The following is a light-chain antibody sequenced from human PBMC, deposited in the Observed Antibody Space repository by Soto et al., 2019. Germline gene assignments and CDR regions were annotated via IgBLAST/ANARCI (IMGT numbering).Light chain of an antibody. J-gene: IGLJ1*01. CDR2: EVS. Sequence: QSVLTQPASVSGSPGQSITISCTGTSSDVGGYKYVSWYQQHPGKAPKLIIYEVSNRPSGVSNRFSGSKSGNTTSLTISGLQAEADADYYCSSYTSSSTLVFGNGTKVTVL. V-gene: IGLV2-14*01. CDR3: SSYTSSSTLV. CDR1: SSDVGGYKY.